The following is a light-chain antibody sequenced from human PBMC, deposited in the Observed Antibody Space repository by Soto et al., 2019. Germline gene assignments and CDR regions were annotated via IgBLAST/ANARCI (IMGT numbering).Light chain of an antibody. CDR2: DAF. CDR1: QSVGST. V-gene: IGKV3-11*01. CDR3: QQRNTWSYT. Sequence: EIVLTQSPGTLSLSPGERATLSCRASQSVGSTLAWYQQKPGQAPRLLIYDAFSRATGVPARFSGGGSGPDFTLTISSLEAEDSAVYYCQQRNTWSYTFGQGTRLEI. J-gene: IGKJ2*01.